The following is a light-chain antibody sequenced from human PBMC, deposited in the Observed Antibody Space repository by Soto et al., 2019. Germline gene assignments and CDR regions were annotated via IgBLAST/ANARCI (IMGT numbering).Light chain of an antibody. CDR1: SSDVGNYNY. CDR3: TSLPPGSLYV. J-gene: IGLJ1*01. CDR2: IVS. V-gene: IGLV2-14*03. Sequence: QSPLTQAASVSVTPGQSITISCTGTSSDVGNYNYVSWDQQYSGRVPKLLIYIVSNQASEVSNRFSSSKSGNTASLTISGLQAEDEADYVCTSLPPGSLYVVGTGTKVTVL.